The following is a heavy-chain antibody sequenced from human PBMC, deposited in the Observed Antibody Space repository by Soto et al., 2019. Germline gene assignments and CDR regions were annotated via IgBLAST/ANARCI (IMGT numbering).Heavy chain of an antibody. CDR3: ARVYREVIVYYYYGMDV. CDR1: GFTFSSHW. Sequence: GGSLRLSCAASGFTFSSHWMHWVRQAPGKGLVWVSRINSDGSSTSYADSVKGRFTISRDNAKNTLYLQMNSLRAEDTAVYYCARVYREVIVYYYYGMDVWGQGTTVTVSS. J-gene: IGHJ6*02. V-gene: IGHV3-74*01. D-gene: IGHD3-10*01. CDR2: INSDGSST.